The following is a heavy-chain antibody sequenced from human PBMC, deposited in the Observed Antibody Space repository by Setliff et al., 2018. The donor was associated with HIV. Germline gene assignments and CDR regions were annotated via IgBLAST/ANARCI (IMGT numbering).Heavy chain of an antibody. CDR3: ARGGSYYYDSSGYFIPGKY. D-gene: IGHD3-22*01. CDR2: INAGNGSI. Sequence: ASVKVSCKASGYTFTSYAMHWVRQAPGQRLEWMGWINAGNGSIKYSQKFQGRVTITRDTSASTAYMELSSLRSEDTAVYYCARGGSYYYDSSGYFIPGKYWGQGSLVTVSS. J-gene: IGHJ4*02. V-gene: IGHV1-3*01. CDR1: GYTFTSYA.